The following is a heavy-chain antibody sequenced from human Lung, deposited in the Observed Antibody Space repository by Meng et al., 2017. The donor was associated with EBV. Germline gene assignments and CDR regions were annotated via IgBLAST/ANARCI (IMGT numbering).Heavy chain of an antibody. Sequence: LQLQQPGSGLVKPSQTLSSTCAVSGGSIGSGGYSWSWIRQPPGKGLEWIGYIYHSGSTYYNPSLKSRVTISVDRSKNQFSLKLSSVTAADTAVYYCARGITMVRGVPGHWFDPWGQGTLVTVSS. D-gene: IGHD3-10*01. CDR1: GGSIGSGGYS. CDR3: ARGITMVRGVPGHWFDP. V-gene: IGHV4-30-2*01. CDR2: IYHSGST. J-gene: IGHJ5*02.